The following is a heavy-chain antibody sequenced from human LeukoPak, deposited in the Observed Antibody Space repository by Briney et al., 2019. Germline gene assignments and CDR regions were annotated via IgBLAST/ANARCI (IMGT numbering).Heavy chain of an antibody. CDR2: LSTDGSEK. CDR1: VFTLSGYW. V-gene: IGHV3-7*01. J-gene: IGHJ5*02. Sequence: GGSLRLSCAASVFTLSGYWMTWLGQAAGKGGEGVAKLSTDGSEKYYADSVKGRFTISRDNAKNSLYLQMNGLRADDTAIYYCARDAYDDASESWGQGTLVTVSS. D-gene: IGHD3-3*01. CDR3: ARDAYDDASES.